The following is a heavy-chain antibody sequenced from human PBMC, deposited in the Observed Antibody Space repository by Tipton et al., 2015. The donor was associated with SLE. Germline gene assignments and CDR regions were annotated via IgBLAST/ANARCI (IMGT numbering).Heavy chain of an antibody. CDR3: AKDGAGTYFQH. D-gene: IGHD6-13*01. V-gene: IGHV3-23*03. Sequence: SLRLSCAASGFTFSSYAMSWVRQAPGKGLEWVSVIYSGGSTYYVDSMKGRFTISRDNSKDTLYLQMNSLRAEDTAVYYCAKDGAGTYFQHWGQGTLVTVSS. CDR1: GFTFSSYA. J-gene: IGHJ1*01. CDR2: IYSGGST.